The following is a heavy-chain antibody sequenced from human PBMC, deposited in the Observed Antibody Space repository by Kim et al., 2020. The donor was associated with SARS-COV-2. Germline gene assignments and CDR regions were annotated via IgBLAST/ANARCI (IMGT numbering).Heavy chain of an antibody. J-gene: IGHJ4*02. Sequence: GGSLRLSCAASGFTFRNYPMSWVRQAPGKGLEWVSVISSSGDKTYYAVSVQGRFTISRDNSKNTLYLQMNSLRAEDTAIYYCASRAEVVGTAPYFFDYWGQGTLVTVSS. CDR2: ISSSGDKT. CDR3: ASRAEVVGTAPYFFDY. CDR1: GFTFRNYP. V-gene: IGHV3-23*01. D-gene: IGHD3-22*01.